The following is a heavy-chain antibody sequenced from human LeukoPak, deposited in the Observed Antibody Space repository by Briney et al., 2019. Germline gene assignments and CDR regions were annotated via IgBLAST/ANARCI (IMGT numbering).Heavy chain of an antibody. CDR2: ISSSGYTK. D-gene: IGHD3-10*01. J-gene: IGHJ5*02. Sequence: GGSLRLSCAASGFTFSSYEMNWVRQAPGKGLEWVSYISSSGYTKYYAGSVKGRFTISRDNAKSSLYLQMNSLRAEDTAIYYCARGDDYYGSGANHWFDPWGQGTLVTVSS. CDR3: ARGDDYYGSGANHWFDP. V-gene: IGHV3-48*03. CDR1: GFTFSSYE.